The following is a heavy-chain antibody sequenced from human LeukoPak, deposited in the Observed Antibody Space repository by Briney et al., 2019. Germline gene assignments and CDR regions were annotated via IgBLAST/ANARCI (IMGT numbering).Heavy chain of an antibody. CDR3: ARHPELYFFDY. CDR1: GASISSYY. D-gene: IGHD3-10*01. CDR2: ISYSGST. Sequence: PLETLSLTCTVSGASISSYYWSWIRQPPGKGLEWIGYISYSGSTNYNPSLKSRVTISADTSKNQVSLTLSSVTAADAAVYYCARHPELYFFDYWGQGTLVTVSS. V-gene: IGHV4-59*08. J-gene: IGHJ4*02.